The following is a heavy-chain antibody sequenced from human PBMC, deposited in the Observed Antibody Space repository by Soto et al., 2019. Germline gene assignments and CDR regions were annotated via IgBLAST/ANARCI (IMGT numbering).Heavy chain of an antibody. D-gene: IGHD2-15*01. CDR2: ISSSSSYI. CDR3: ARAGCSGGSCYLFDY. CDR1: GFTFSSYS. J-gene: IGHJ4*02. V-gene: IGHV3-21*01. Sequence: EVPLVESGGGLVKPGGSLRLSCAASGFTFSSYSMNWVRQAPGKGLEWVSSISSSSSYIYYADSVKGRFTISRDNAKNSLYLQMNSLRAEDTAVYYCARAGCSGGSCYLFDYWGQGTLVTVSS.